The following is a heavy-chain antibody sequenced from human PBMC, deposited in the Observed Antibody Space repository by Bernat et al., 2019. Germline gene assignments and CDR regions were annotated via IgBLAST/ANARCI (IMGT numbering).Heavy chain of an antibody. CDR2: INPNSGGT. D-gene: IGHD5-24*01. J-gene: IGHJ5*02. CDR3: ARESEMATTVGWFDP. CDR1: GYTFTGYY. Sequence: QVQLVQSGAEVKKPGASVKVSCKASGYTFTGYYMHWVRQAPGQGLEWMGWINPNSGGTNYAQKFQGRVTMTRDTSISTAYMELGRLRSDDTAVYYCARESEMATTVGWFDPWGQGTLVTVSS. V-gene: IGHV1-2*02.